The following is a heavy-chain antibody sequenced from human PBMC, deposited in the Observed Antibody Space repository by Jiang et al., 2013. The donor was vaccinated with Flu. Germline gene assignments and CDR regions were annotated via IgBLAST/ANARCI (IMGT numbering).Heavy chain of an antibody. J-gene: IGHJ3*02. CDR2: ISWTSDII. Sequence: KGLEWVSGISWTSDIIVYADSVRGRFTISRDNAKNSLYLQMNSLRAEDTALYYCVKDKGYCSGGTCLDAFEMWGLGTMVTVSS. V-gene: IGHV3-9*01. D-gene: IGHD2-15*01. CDR3: VKDKGYCSGGTCLDAFEM.